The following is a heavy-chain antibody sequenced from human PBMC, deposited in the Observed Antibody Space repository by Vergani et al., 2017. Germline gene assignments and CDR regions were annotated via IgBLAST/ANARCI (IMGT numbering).Heavy chain of an antibody. J-gene: IGHJ4*02. CDR3: ARDHPDHDFWSGYSCFDS. CDR2: ISAYNGNT. V-gene: IGHV1-18*04. CDR1: GYTFTSYG. D-gene: IGHD3-3*01. Sequence: QVQLVQSGAEVKKPGASVKVSCKASGYTFTSYGISWVRQAPAQGLEWMGWISAYNGNTNYAQKLQGRGTMTTDTSTSTAYMELRSLTSDDTAVYYCARDHPDHDFWSGYSCFDSWGQGTLVTVSS.